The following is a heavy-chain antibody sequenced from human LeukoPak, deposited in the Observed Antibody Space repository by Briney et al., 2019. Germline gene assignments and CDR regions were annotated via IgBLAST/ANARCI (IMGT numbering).Heavy chain of an antibody. Sequence: SETLSLTCAVYGGSFSGYYWSWIRQPPGKGLEWIGEINHSESTNYNPSLKSRVTISVDTSKNQFSLKLSSVTAADTAVYYCARGPLEQLAIRYYYYMDVWGKGTTVTVSS. V-gene: IGHV4-34*01. CDR1: GGSFSGYY. CDR3: ARGPLEQLAIRYYYYMDV. J-gene: IGHJ6*03. D-gene: IGHD6-13*01. CDR2: INHSEST.